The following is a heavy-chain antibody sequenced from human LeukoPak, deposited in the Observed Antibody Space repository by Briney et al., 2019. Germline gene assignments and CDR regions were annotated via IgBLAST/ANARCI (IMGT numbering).Heavy chain of an antibody. J-gene: IGHJ5*02. CDR1: GFSFSDNY. CDR3: ARGVDYDFWSGYSGFDP. CDR2: ISSSGSTI. Sequence: GGSLRLSCAASGFSFSDNYMSWIRQAPGKGMEWVSYISSSGSTIYYADSVKGQFTIPTDNAKNSLYLQMNSLRAEDTAVYYCARGVDYDFWSGYSGFDPWGQGTLVTVSS. D-gene: IGHD3-3*01. V-gene: IGHV3-11*01.